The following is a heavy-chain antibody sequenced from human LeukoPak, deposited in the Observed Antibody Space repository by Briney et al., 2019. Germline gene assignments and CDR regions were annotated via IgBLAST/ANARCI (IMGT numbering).Heavy chain of an antibody. CDR2: INPNSGGT. V-gene: IGHV1-2*02. CDR1: GYTFTGYY. Sequence: GASVKVSCKASGYTFTGYYMHWVRQAPGQGLEWMGWINPNSGGTNYAQKFQGRVTMTRDTSISTAYMELSRLRSDDTAVYYCAKGFRGTGWYGRYYFDYWGQGTLVTVSS. D-gene: IGHD6-19*01. CDR3: AKGFRGTGWYGRYYFDY. J-gene: IGHJ4*02.